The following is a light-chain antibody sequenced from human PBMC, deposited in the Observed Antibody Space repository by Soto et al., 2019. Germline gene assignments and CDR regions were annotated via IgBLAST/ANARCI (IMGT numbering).Light chain of an antibody. V-gene: IGLV1-51*01. CDR2: DDD. CDR1: SSNIGGNS. Sequence: QSVLTQPPSVSAAPGQKVTISCSGSSSNIGGNSVSWYQQLPGTAPNLLIYDDDKRPSGIPDRFSGSKSGTSATLGITGFRTGDEADYYCGSWDSSLSAYVFGTGTKVTVL. CDR3: GSWDSSLSAYV. J-gene: IGLJ1*01.